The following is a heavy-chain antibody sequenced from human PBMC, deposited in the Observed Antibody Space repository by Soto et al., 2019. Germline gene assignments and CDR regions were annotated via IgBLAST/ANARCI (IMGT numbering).Heavy chain of an antibody. Sequence: ETLSLTCTVSGGSISSYHWSWIRQPPGKGLEWIGYIYYSGSTNYNPSLKSRVTISVDTSKNQFSLKLSSVTAADTAVYYCARGNGVQARKYYDFWSGYSNGMDVWGQGTTVTVSS. CDR1: GGSISSYH. CDR2: IYYSGST. CDR3: ARGNGVQARKYYDFWSGYSNGMDV. V-gene: IGHV4-59*01. D-gene: IGHD3-3*01. J-gene: IGHJ6*02.